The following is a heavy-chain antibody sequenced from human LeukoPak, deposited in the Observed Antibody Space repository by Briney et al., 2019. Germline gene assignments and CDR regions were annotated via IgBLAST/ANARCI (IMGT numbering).Heavy chain of an antibody. J-gene: IGHJ4*02. D-gene: IGHD3-16*01. Sequence: GGSLRLSCAASGFTFSSYGMRWVRQAPGKGLEWVAVISYDGSNKYYADSVKGRFTISRDNSKNTLYLQMNSLRAEDTAVYYCARPNSPGELFLPLPHYWGQGTLVTVSS. V-gene: IGHV3-30*03. CDR1: GFTFSSYG. CDR3: ARPNSPGELFLPLPHY. CDR2: ISYDGSNK.